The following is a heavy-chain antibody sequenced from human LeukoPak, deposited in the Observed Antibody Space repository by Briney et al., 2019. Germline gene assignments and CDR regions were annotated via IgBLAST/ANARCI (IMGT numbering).Heavy chain of an antibody. CDR1: GGSISSSSYY. D-gene: IGHD3-10*01. CDR3: ARDFREWAFDI. CDR2: IRHSGNT. Sequence: SETLSLTCTVSGGSISSSSYYWGWIRQPPGKGLEWIGSIRHSGNTYYNPSLKSRVTMSLDTSKNQFSLKLNSVTAADTAVYYCARDFREWAFDIWGQGTRVTVSS. V-gene: IGHV4-39*07. J-gene: IGHJ3*02.